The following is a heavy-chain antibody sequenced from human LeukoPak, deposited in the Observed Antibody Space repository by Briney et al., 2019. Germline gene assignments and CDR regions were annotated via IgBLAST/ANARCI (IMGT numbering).Heavy chain of an antibody. CDR2: IYHSGST. V-gene: IGHV4-4*02. CDR1: GFTFSSYAM. J-gene: IGHJ4*02. Sequence: GSLRLSCAASGFTFSSYAMSWVRQAPGKGREWIGEIYHSGSTNYNPSLKSRVTISVDKSKNQFSLKLSSVTAADTAVYYCARRRAVAGPYFDYWGQGTLVTVSS. CDR3: ARRRAVAGPYFDY. D-gene: IGHD6-19*01.